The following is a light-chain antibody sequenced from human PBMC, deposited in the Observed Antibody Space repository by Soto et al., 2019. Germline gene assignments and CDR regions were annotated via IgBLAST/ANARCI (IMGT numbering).Light chain of an antibody. J-gene: IGKJ1*01. CDR1: QTVSSSS. Sequence: VLTQSPSTLSLSPGERATLSCRASQTVSSSSLAWYQQKPGQAPRLLIFGASTRAAGFPDRFSGSGSGTDFTLTISRLEPEDFAVYYCQQYNNWPRTFGQGTRWIS. V-gene: IGKV3-20*01. CDR2: GAS. CDR3: QQYNNWPRT.